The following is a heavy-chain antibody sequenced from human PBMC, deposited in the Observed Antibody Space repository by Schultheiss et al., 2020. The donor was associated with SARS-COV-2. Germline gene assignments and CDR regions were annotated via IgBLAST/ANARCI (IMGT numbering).Heavy chain of an antibody. CDR3: ASRRLIAVAGFDY. Sequence: SETLSLTCTVSGGSISSYYWSWIRQPAGKGLEWIGEINHSGSTNYNPSLKSRVTISVDTSKNQFSLKLSSVTAADTAVYYCASRRLIAVAGFDYWGQGTLVTVSS. CDR2: INHSGST. D-gene: IGHD6-19*01. J-gene: IGHJ4*02. CDR1: GGSISSYY. V-gene: IGHV4-34*01.